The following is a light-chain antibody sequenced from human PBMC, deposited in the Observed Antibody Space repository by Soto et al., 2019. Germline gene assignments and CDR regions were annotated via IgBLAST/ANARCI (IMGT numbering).Light chain of an antibody. CDR2: DVS. J-gene: IGLJ1*01. CDR3: SSYTSSSPYV. CDR1: SGDVGGYNY. Sequence: QSALTQPASVSGSPGQSITISCTGTSGDVGGYNYVSWYQQHPGKAPKLMIYDVSNRPSGVSNRFSGSKSGNTASLTISGLQAEDEADYYCSSYTSSSPYVFGTGTKVTVL. V-gene: IGLV2-14*01.